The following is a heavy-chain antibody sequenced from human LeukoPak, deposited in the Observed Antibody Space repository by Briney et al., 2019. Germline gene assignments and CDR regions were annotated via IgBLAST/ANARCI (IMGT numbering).Heavy chain of an antibody. V-gene: IGHV3-21*06. J-gene: IGHJ4*02. CDR3: ARRVRYCSGGSCLGEYYFDY. CDR2: ISSSSSYI. CDR1: GFTFSSYS. Sequence: KPGGSLRLSCAASGFTFSSYSMNWVRQAPGKGLEWVSSISSSSSYIYYADSVKGRFTISRDNSKNTLYLQMNSLRAEDTAVYYCARRVRYCSGGSCLGEYYFDYWGQGTLVTVSS. D-gene: IGHD2-15*01.